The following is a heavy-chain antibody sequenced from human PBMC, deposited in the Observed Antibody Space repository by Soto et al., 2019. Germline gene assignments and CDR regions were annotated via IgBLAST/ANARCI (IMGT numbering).Heavy chain of an antibody. CDR1: GGTFSSYT. CDR2: IIPNLGIA. J-gene: IGHJ4*02. V-gene: IGHV1-69*08. CDR3: ARDIRGSGKGY. Sequence: QVQLVQSGAEVKKPGSSVKVSCKAPGGTFSSYTISWVRQAPGQGLEWMGRIIPNLGIANYAQKFQGRVRITADKSTSTAYMELSSLRSEDTAVYYCARDIRGSGKGYWGQRTLVTVS. D-gene: IGHD3-10*01.